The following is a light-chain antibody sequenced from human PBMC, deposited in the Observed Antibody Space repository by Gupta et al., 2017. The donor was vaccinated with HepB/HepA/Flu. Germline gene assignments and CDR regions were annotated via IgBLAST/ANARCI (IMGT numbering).Light chain of an antibody. CDR1: QSVSNN. Sequence: ETVIPHSPVTLSVSPGNSATLSCRASQSVSNNRAWYRQQPGQAPRLLIAGASTRATGVPARFSGSGSGTEFTLTISSLQSEDFAVDLCQQYKNWPRTFGQGTKVEIK. CDR2: GAS. J-gene: IGKJ1*01. CDR3: QQYKNWPRT. V-gene: IGKV3-15*01.